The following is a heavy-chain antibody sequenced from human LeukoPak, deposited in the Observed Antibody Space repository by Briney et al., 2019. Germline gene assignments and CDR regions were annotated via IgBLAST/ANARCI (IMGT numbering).Heavy chain of an antibody. CDR2: IFPADSDT. J-gene: IGHJ4*02. V-gene: IGHV5-51*01. Sequence: GESLKISCKGSGYRFTDYWIGWVRQMPGKGPEWVGVIFPADSDTTYSPSFQGQVTISADKSISTAYLQWSSLKASDTAIYYCAKASTPIRGFCSSGSCTRSDYWGQGTLVTVSS. CDR3: AKASTPIRGFCSSGSCTRSDY. CDR1: GYRFTDYW. D-gene: IGHD2-15*01.